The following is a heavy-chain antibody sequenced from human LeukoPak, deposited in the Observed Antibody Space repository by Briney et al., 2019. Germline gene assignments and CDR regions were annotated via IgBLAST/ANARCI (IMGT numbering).Heavy chain of an antibody. D-gene: IGHD5-12*01. CDR3: AKDLGHSGYDFWAYYYYYGMDV. CDR2: IYSGGST. J-gene: IGHJ6*02. Sequence: PGGSLRLSCAASGFTVSSNYMSWVRQAPGKGLEWVSVIYSGGSTYYADSVKGRFTISRDNSKNTLYLQMNSLRAEDTAVYYCAKDLGHSGYDFWAYYYYYGMDVWGQGTTVTVSS. V-gene: IGHV3-66*01. CDR1: GFTVSSNY.